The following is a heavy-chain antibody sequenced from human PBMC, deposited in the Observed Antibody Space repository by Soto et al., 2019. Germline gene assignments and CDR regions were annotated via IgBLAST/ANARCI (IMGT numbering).Heavy chain of an antibody. V-gene: IGHV4-34*01. J-gene: IGHJ4*02. CDR3: QGGDF. Sequence: SETLSRTCAVSGGSFRGYFWSWILQSPAKGLEWIGEINDSGNTYYNPSFKSRLTISVDTSTSQISLRLTSVTAADSAVYYCQGGDFWGQGTRVTVSS. CDR2: INDSGNT. CDR1: GGSFRGYF. D-gene: IGHD3-16*01.